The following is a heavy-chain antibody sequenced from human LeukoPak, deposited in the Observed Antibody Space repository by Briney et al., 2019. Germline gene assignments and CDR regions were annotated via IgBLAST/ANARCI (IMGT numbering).Heavy chain of an antibody. J-gene: IGHJ4*02. CDR3: VRGRATNYFDY. V-gene: IGHV3-74*01. D-gene: IGHD1-26*01. CDR1: GFSFSNFW. Sequence: GGSLRLSCAASGFSFSNFWMHWVRQAPGKGLVWVSLIKTDGSSTSYVDSVKGRFTISRDNAKNTLYLQMNSLRAEDTAVYYCVRGRATNYFDYWGQGILVTVSS. CDR2: IKTDGSST.